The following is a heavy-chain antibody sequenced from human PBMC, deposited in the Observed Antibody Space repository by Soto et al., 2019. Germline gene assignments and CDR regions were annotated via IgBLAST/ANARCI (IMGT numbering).Heavy chain of an antibody. Sequence: QITLKESGPTLVKPTQTLTLTCTFSGFSLSSTRMAVGWIRQPPGKALEWLALIYWDDDKRYSPFLKSRLTITKDTSKNQVVLTMSIMDPVDTARYYCAHIVVAGLGYYFDYWGQVTLVTVSS. V-gene: IGHV2-5*02. D-gene: IGHD6-19*01. CDR1: GFSLSSTRMA. J-gene: IGHJ4*02. CDR3: AHIVVAGLGYYFDY. CDR2: IYWDDDK.